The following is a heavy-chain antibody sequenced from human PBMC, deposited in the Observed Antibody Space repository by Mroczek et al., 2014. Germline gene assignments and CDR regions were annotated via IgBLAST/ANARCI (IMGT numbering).Heavy chain of an antibody. CDR2: SITWEH. Sequence: QLQESARRTGEAFTRPCPSPALSLVASISSGDYYSELDPPAPTGRAWSGLGTSITWEHLLQPSLKSRVTISVDTSKNQFSLKLSSVTAADTAVYYCARDLRFTIFGVVPSRNAFDIWGQGTMVTVSS. CDR1: VASISSGDYY. D-gene: IGHD3-3*01. J-gene: IGHJ3*02. V-gene: IGHV4-30-4*01. CDR3: ARDLRFTIFGVVPSRNAFDI.